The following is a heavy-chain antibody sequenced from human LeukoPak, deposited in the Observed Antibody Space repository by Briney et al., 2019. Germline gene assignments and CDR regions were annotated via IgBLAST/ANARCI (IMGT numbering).Heavy chain of an antibody. CDR1: GFSFSTYA. CDR3: ASGTYRLGDY. Sequence: GGSLRLSCAASGFSFSTYAMSWVRQAPGKGLEWVSGISGSGVDTQYADSVKGRFRISRDNSKNTLYLQLNSLRAEDTAVYYCASGTYRLGDYWGLGTLVTVSS. D-gene: IGHD3-10*01. J-gene: IGHJ4*02. V-gene: IGHV3-23*01. CDR2: ISGSGVDT.